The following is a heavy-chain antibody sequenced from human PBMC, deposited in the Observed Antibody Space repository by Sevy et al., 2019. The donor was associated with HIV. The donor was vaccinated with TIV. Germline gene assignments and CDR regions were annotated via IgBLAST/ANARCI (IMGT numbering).Heavy chain of an antibody. V-gene: IGHV4-34*01. CDR2: INHSGST. CDR3: ARECGGFDY. Sequence: SETLSLTCAVYGGSFSGYYWSWIRQPPGKGLEWIGEINHSGSTNYNPSLKSRVTISVDTSKNQFSLKLSSVTAADTAVYYCARECGGFDYWGQGTLVTVSS. CDR1: GGSFSGYY. D-gene: IGHD2-21*01. J-gene: IGHJ4*02.